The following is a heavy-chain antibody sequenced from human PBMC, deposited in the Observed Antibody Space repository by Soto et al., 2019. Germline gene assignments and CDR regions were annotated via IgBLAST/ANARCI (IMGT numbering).Heavy chain of an antibody. J-gene: IGHJ4*02. CDR1: GFTFSSYA. CDR3: TKDTFGGRDS. D-gene: IGHD2-15*01. CDR2: ISGSGGST. Sequence: VGSLRLSCAASGFTFSSYAMSWVRQAPGKGLEWVSAISGSGGSTYYADSVKGRFTISRDNSKNTLYLQMNSLSAEHTGVYYCTKDTFGGRDSWGQGTLVTVSS. V-gene: IGHV3-23*01.